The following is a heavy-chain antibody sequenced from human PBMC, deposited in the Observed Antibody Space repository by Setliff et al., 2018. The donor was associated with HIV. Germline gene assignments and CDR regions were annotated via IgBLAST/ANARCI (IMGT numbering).Heavy chain of an antibody. D-gene: IGHD6-19*01. CDR2: FYYSGST. J-gene: IGHJ5*02. V-gene: IGHV4-39*01. Sequence: ASETLSLTCTVSGGSISSDSYYWGWIRQPPGKGLEWLGSFYYSGSTYYNPSLKSRVTISVDTSRNLFSLKLSSVTAADTAVYYCARLRIPVAGYNWFDPWGQGTLVTVS. CDR3: ARLRIPVAGYNWFDP. CDR1: GGSISSDSYY.